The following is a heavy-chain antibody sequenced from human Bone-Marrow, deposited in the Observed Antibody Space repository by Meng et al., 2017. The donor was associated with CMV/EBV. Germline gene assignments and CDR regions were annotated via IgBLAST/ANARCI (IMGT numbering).Heavy chain of an antibody. J-gene: IGHJ4*02. Sequence: GESLKISCAASGFTFSDYYMNWVRQAPGKGLEWVSSISSSSTIYYADSVKGRFTISRDNAKNSLYLQMNSLRAEDTAVYYCASALQRGYYFDYWGQGTLVTVSS. CDR1: GFTFSDYY. V-gene: IGHV3-69-1*02. CDR2: ISSSSTI. D-gene: IGHD3-16*01. CDR3: ASALQRGYYFDY.